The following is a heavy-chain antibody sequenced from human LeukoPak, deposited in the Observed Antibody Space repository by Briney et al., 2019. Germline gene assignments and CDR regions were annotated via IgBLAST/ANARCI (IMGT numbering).Heavy chain of an antibody. CDR2: IYYSGST. J-gene: IGHJ3*02. CDR3: ASQTTYSDDSSGAPTDAFDI. Sequence: SQTLSLTCTVSGGSISSGGYYWSWIRQHPGKGLEWIGYIYYSGSTYYNPSLKSRVTISVDSSKNHFSLKLSSVTAAETAVYYCASQTTYSDDSSGAPTDAFDIWGQGTMVTVSS. V-gene: IGHV4-31*03. D-gene: IGHD3-22*01. CDR1: GGSISSGGYY.